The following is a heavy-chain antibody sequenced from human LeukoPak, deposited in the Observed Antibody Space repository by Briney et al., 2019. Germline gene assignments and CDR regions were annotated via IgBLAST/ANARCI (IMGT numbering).Heavy chain of an antibody. V-gene: IGHV3-21*01. D-gene: IGHD6-13*01. CDR2: ISSSSSYI. Sequence: GGSLRLSCAASGFTFRSYSMNWVRQAPGKGLEWVSSISSSSSYIYYADSVKGRFTISRDNAKNSLYLQTNSLRAEDTAVYYCARGEWQQLVRYWFDPWGQGTLVTVSS. CDR3: ARGEWQQLVRYWFDP. CDR1: GFTFRSYS. J-gene: IGHJ5*02.